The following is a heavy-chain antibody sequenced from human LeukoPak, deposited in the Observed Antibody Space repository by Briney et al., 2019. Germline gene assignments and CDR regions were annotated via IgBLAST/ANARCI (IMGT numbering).Heavy chain of an antibody. CDR2: IIPIFGTA. J-gene: IGHJ4*02. D-gene: IGHD6-6*01. CDR1: GGTFSSYA. CDR3: ARSIAARRRHYYFDY. V-gene: IGHV1-69*05. Sequence: VASVKVSCKASGGTFSSYAISWVRQAPGQGLEWMGGIIPIFGTANYAQKFQGRVTITTDESTSTAYMELSSLRSEDTAVYYCARSIAARRRHYYFDYWGQGTLVIVSS.